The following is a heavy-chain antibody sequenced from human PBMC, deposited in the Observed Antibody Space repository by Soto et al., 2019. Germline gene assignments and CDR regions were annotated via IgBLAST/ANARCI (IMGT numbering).Heavy chain of an antibody. CDR1: RSSINNNNW. J-gene: IGHJ4*02. CDR2: LHHGGST. Sequence: SETLSLTCDVSRSSINNNNWGSWVRQPPGGGLEWIGELHHGGSTNYNPSLESRATFSVDISKNQFFLKLSSVTAADTAVYYCTKNSAYALDYWGQGTLVTVSS. V-gene: IGHV4-4*02. D-gene: IGHD5-12*01. CDR3: TKNSAYALDY.